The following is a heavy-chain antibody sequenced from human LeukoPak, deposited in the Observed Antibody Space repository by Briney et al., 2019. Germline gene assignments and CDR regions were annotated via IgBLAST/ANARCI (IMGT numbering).Heavy chain of an antibody. V-gene: IGHV3-23*01. J-gene: IGHJ1*01. Sequence: AGGSLRLSCAASGFTFSSYAMSWVRQAPGKGLEWVSAISGSGGSTYYADSVKGRFTISRDNSKNTLYLQMNSLRAEDTAVYYCAKDYIVVVPAAIKYFQHWGQGTLVTVSS. D-gene: IGHD2-2*02. CDR3: AKDYIVVVPAAIKYFQH. CDR2: ISGSGGST. CDR1: GFTFSSYA.